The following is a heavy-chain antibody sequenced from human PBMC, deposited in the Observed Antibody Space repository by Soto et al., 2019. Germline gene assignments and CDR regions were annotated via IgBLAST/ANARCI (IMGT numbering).Heavy chain of an antibody. J-gene: IGHJ4*02. CDR1: GFTFDSYS. CDR3: ARGGYCSPTNCSGLDY. CDR2: ISSGSDNI. Sequence: PGGSLRLSCAASGFTFDSYSINWVRQTPGKGLEWVSLISSGSDNIYYADSVKGRFTISRDNAKNSLYLQMNSLRAEDTAVYFCARGGYCSPTNCSGLDYWGQGTLVTVSS. V-gene: IGHV3-21*01. D-gene: IGHD2-15*01.